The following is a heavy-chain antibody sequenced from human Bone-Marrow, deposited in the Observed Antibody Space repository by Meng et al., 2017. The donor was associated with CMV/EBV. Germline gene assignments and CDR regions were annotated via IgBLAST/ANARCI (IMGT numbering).Heavy chain of an antibody. CDR3: ARNYDFWSGYKNWFDP. Sequence: SVKVSYKASAGTFSSYAISWVRQAPGQGLEWMGGIIPIFGTANYAQKFQGRVTITTDESTSTAYMELSSLRSEDTAVYYCARNYDFWSGYKNWFDPRSQGTLVTVSS. CDR1: AGTFSSYA. J-gene: IGHJ5*02. CDR2: IIPIFGTA. V-gene: IGHV1-69*05. D-gene: IGHD3-3*01.